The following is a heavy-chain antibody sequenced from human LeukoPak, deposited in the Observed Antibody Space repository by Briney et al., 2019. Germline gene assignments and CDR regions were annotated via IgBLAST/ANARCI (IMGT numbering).Heavy chain of an antibody. J-gene: IGHJ4*02. V-gene: IGHV3-64*01. CDR1: GFTFSSYA. CDR3: ARVAPARVYDY. D-gene: IGHD2-21*01. CDR2: ISSNGSST. Sequence: GGSLRLSCAASGFTFSSYAMHWVRQAPGKGLEYVSAISSNGSSTYYANSVKGRFTISRDNSKNTLYLQMGSLRAEDMAVYYCARVAPARVYDYWGQGTLVTVSS.